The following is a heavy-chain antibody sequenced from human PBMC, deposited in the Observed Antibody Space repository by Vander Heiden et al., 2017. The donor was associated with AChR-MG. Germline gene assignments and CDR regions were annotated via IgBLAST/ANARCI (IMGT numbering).Heavy chain of an antibody. J-gene: IGHJ5*02. V-gene: IGHV4-30-2*01. CDR1: GGSISSGGYS. D-gene: IGHD4-17*01. CDR2: IYHSGST. CDR3: ARYDYGDYNWFDP. Sequence: QLQLQESGSGLVKPSQTLSLTCAAPGGSISSGGYSWSWIRQPPGKGLEWIGYIYHSGSTYYNPSLKSRVTISVDRSKNQFSLKLSSVTAADTAVYYCARYDYGDYNWFDPWGQGTLVTVSS.